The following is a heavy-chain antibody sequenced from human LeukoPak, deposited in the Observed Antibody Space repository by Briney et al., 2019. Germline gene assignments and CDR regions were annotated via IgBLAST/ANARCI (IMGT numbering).Heavy chain of an antibody. J-gene: IGHJ3*02. CDR1: GFTFSNAW. V-gene: IGHV3-15*01. Sequence: PGGSLRLSCAASGFTFSNAWMSWVRQAPGKGLEWVGRIKNKADGGTTDYAAPVKGRFTISRDDSKNTLYLQMNSLKTEDTAVYYCTTDRAGDAFDIWGQGTMVTVSS. CDR2: IKNKADGGTT. CDR3: TTDRAGDAFDI.